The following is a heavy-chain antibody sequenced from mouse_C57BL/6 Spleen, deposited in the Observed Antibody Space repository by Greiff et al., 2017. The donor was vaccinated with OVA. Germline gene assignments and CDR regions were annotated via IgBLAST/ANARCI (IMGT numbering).Heavy chain of an antibody. Sequence: EVKLMESEGGLVQPGSSMKLSCTASGFTFSDYYMAWVRQVPEKGLEWVANINYDGSSTYYLDSLKSRFIISRDNAKNILYLQMSSLKSEDTATYYCAREGGLGGFAYWGQGTLVTVSA. CDR3: AREGGLGGFAY. CDR1: GFTFSDYY. CDR2: INYDGSST. V-gene: IGHV5-16*01. J-gene: IGHJ3*01. D-gene: IGHD1-1*02.